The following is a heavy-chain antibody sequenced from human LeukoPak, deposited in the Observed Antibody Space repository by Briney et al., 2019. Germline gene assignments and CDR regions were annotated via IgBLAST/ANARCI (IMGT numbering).Heavy chain of an antibody. D-gene: IGHD2-15*01. J-gene: IGHJ4*02. Sequence: GSLRLSCEASGFTFRTYWMSWVRQAPGKGLEWIGEINHSGSTNYNPSLKSRVTISVDTSKNQFSLKLSSVTAADTAVYYCARLRIENTPDYWGQGTLVTVSS. CDR2: INHSGST. V-gene: IGHV4-34*01. CDR1: GFTFRTYW. CDR3: ARLRIENTPDY.